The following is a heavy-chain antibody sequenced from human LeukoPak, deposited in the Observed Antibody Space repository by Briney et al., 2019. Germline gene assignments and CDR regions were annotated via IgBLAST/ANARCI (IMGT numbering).Heavy chain of an antibody. CDR1: GGSFSGYY. Sequence: PSETLSLTCAVYGGSFSGYYWSWIRQPPGKGLEWIGEINHSGSTNYKPSLKSRVTISVDTSKNQFSRKLSSVTAADTAVYYCASLGSGSPWGQGTLVTVSS. V-gene: IGHV4-34*01. D-gene: IGHD3-10*01. CDR3: ASLGSGSP. J-gene: IGHJ5*02. CDR2: INHSGST.